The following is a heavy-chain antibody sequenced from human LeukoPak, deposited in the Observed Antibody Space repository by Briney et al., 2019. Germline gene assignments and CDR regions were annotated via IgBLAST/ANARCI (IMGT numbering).Heavy chain of an antibody. CDR2: IYTSGST. J-gene: IGHJ6*03. CDR1: GDSISSGSYY. V-gene: IGHV4-61*02. CDR3: ARAIRSYYMDV. Sequence: SETLSLTCTVSGDSISSGSYYWSWIRQPAAKVLEWIGSIYTSGSTNYNPSLKSRVTISVDTSKNQFCLRLSSVTAADTAVYYCARAIRSYYMDVWGKGTTVTVSS. D-gene: IGHD3-3*02.